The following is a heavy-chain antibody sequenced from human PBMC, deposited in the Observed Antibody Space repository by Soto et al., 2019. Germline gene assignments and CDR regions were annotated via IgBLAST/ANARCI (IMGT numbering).Heavy chain of an antibody. J-gene: IGHJ6*02. V-gene: IGHV3-7*05. D-gene: IGHD6-19*01. CDR1: AFPFNTYG. CDR2: IKDDGSEK. Sequence: EVQLVESGGGLVQPGGSLRLSCLASAFPFNTYGRNWVRQAPGRGLEWWANIKDDGSEKNYVDSVKGRFTISRDNAKNSLYLQMNSLRGEDTAVYFCARDGGTPGRGSAVGYYYHYGMDVWGQGTTVTVSS. CDR3: ARDGGTPGRGSAVGYYYHYGMDV.